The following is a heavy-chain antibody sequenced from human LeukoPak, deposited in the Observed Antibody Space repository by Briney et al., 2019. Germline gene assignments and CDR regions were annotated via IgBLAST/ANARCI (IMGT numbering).Heavy chain of an antibody. V-gene: IGHV1-69*05. CDR3: ARDQGLGNYYDSSGDFDY. D-gene: IGHD3-22*01. CDR1: GGTFSSYA. Sequence: SVKVSCKASGGTFSSYAISWVRQAPGQGLEWMGRIIPIFGTANYAQKFQGRVTITTDESTSTAYLELSSLRSEDTAVYYCARDQGLGNYYDSSGDFDYWGQGTLVTVSS. J-gene: IGHJ4*02. CDR2: IIPIFGTA.